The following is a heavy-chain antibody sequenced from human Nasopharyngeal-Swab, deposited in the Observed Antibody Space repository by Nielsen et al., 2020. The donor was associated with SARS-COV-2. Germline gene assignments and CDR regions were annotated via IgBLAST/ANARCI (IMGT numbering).Heavy chain of an antibody. CDR3: ARVRYCSSTSCYGPKGAFDI. D-gene: IGHD2-2*01. Sequence: SETLSLTCAVYGGSFSGYYWSWIRQPPGKGLEWIGEINHSGSTNYNPSLKSRVTISVDTSKNQFSLKLSSVTAADTAVYYCARVRYCSSTSCYGPKGAFDIWGQGTMVTVSS. CDR1: GGSFSGYY. CDR2: INHSGST. J-gene: IGHJ3*02. V-gene: IGHV4-34*01.